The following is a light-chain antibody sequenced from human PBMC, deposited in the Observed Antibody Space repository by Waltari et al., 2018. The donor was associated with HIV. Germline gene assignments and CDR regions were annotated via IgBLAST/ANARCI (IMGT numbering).Light chain of an antibody. Sequence: DTQMTQSPSSLSASIGDRVTITCQASQDIKNHLNWYQQKPGKAPKLLISDVSNLEAGVSSRFSGSGSGTDFTFTISSLQPDDVATYYCQQYDNFPPMYIFGQGTRLQIK. CDR2: DVS. V-gene: IGKV1-33*01. CDR3: QQYDNFPPMYI. J-gene: IGKJ2*01. CDR1: QDIKNH.